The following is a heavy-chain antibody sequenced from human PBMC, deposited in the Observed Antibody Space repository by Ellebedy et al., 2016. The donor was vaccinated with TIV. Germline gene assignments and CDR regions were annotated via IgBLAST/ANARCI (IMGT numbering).Heavy chain of an antibody. V-gene: IGHV3-7*01. CDR3: ATDGSYGDYRSPAHAFVF. J-gene: IGHJ3*01. D-gene: IGHD4-17*01. Sequence: GGSLRLSCAAYGFSFRSYWMTWVRQAPGKGLEWVANINQDGSQKYYVDSVKGRFTISRDNAKNSLYLQMNSLRDEDTSVYYCATDGSYGDYRSPAHAFVFWGQGTMVTVSS. CDR2: INQDGSQK. CDR1: GFSFRSYW.